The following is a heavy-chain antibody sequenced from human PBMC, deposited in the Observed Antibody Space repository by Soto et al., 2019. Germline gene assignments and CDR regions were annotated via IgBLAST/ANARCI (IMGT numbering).Heavy chain of an antibody. CDR2: ISSSGSTI. CDR3: ARDRFSYDFWSGYSDYYGMDV. V-gene: IGHV3-11*04. CDR1: GFTFSDYY. J-gene: IGHJ6*02. Sequence: GGSLRLSCAASGFTFSDYYMSWIRQAPGKGLEWVSYISSSGSTIYYADSVKGRFTISRDNAKNSLYLQMNSLRAEDTAVYYCARDRFSYDFWSGYSDYYGMDVWGQGTTVTVSS. D-gene: IGHD3-3*01.